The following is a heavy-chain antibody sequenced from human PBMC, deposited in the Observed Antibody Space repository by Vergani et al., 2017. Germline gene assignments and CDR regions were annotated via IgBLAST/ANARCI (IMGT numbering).Heavy chain of an antibody. Sequence: QVQLVESGGGVVQPGRSLRLSCAASGFTFSNYDMHCVRQAPRKGLEWVGVISYDGSNKYYADSVKGRFTISRDNPKNTLYLQMNSLRAEDTAVFYCLFYGSGSYTFDYWGQGTLVTVSS. J-gene: IGHJ4*02. CDR3: LFYGSGSYTFDY. CDR2: ISYDGSNK. V-gene: IGHV3-30*03. D-gene: IGHD3-10*01. CDR1: GFTFSNYD.